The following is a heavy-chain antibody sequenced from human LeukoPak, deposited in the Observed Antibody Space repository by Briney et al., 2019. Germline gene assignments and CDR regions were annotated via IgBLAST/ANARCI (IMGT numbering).Heavy chain of an antibody. V-gene: IGHV3-21*04. CDR2: ISSSSSYI. Sequence: PGGSLRLSCAASGFTFSSYSMNWVRQAPGKGLEWVSSISSSSSYIYYADSVKGRFTISRDNSKNTLYLQMNSLRAEDTAVYYCARVRPAAIFDYWGQGTLVTVSS. J-gene: IGHJ4*02. CDR1: GFTFSSYS. CDR3: ARVRPAAIFDY. D-gene: IGHD2-2*01.